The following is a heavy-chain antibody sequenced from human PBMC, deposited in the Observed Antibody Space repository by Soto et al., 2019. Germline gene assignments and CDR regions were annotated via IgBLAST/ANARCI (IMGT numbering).Heavy chain of an antibody. CDR2: INHSGST. CDR3: AREKTPVSPHYFYYGMDV. J-gene: IGHJ6*02. CDR1: GGHFIGLD. D-gene: IGHD4-17*01. Sequence: PSVTLGLPRTVYGGHFIGLDGAWIRQPTGTGLEWIGEINHSGSTNYSPSFMGRVTISVDTTDNQFSLKLNSVTAADTAVYYCAREKTPVSPHYFYYGMDVWGQGTTVTVSS. V-gene: IGHV4-34*01.